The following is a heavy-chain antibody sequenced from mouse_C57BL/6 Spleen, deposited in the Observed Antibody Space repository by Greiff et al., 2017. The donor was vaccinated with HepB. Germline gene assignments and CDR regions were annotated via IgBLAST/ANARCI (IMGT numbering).Heavy chain of an antibody. CDR1: GYTFTNYW. Sequence: LVESGAELVRPGTSVKMSCKASGYTFTNYWIGWAKQRPGHGLEWIGDIYPGGGYTNYNEKFKGKATLTADKSSSTAYMQFSSLTSEDSAIYYCARSYGSSYDFDYWGQGTTLTVSS. CDR3: ARSYGSSYDFDY. CDR2: IYPGGGYT. D-gene: IGHD1-1*01. V-gene: IGHV1-63*01. J-gene: IGHJ2*01.